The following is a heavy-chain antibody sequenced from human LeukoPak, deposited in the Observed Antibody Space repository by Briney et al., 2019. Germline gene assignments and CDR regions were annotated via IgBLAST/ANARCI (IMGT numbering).Heavy chain of an antibody. CDR1: GYTFTSYY. J-gene: IGHJ4*02. D-gene: IGHD4-17*01. V-gene: IGHV1-46*01. CDR3: ARFSHYGDDY. Sequence: ASVKVSCKASGYTFTSYYMHWVRQAPGQGLEWMGIINPSGGSTNYAQKFQGRVTMTRDTSANTVYMEVTSLRSEDTAVYYCARFSHYGDDYWGQGTLVIVSS. CDR2: INPSGGST.